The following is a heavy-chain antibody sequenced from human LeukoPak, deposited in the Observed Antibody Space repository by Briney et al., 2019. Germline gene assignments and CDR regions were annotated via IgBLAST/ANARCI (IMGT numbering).Heavy chain of an antibody. CDR1: GFTFSSYG. V-gene: IGHV3-30*18. Sequence: GGSLRLSCAASGFTFSSYGMHWVRQAPGKGLEWVAVISYDGSNKYYAGSVKGRFTISRDNSKNTLYLQMNSLRAEDTAVYYCAKVSSYGDYSLGYWGQGTPVTVSS. J-gene: IGHJ4*02. CDR3: AKVSSYGDYSLGY. CDR2: ISYDGSNK. D-gene: IGHD4-17*01.